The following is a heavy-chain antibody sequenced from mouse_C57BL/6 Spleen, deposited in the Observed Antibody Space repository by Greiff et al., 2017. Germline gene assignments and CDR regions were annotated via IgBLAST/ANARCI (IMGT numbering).Heavy chain of an antibody. CDR2: IDPSDSYT. V-gene: IGHV1-59*01. Sequence: VQLQQPGAELVRPGTSVKLSCKASGYTFTSYWMHWVKQRPGQGLEWIGVIDPSDSYTNYNQKFKGKATLTVDTSSSTAYMQLSSLTSEDSAVYYCARRGTTVVEDYWGQGTTLTVSS. D-gene: IGHD1-1*01. J-gene: IGHJ2*01. CDR1: GYTFTSYW. CDR3: ARRGTTVVEDY.